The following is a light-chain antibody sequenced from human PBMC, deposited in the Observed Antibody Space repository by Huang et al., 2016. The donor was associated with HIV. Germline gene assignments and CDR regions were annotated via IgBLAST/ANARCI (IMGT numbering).Light chain of an antibody. Sequence: EIVMTQSPATLSVSPGERATLACRASQSVSRNLAWYQRKPGQAPRLLIYGASPRATGIPARFSGSGSGTEFTLTISSLQSEDFAVYYCQQYNNWPPLTFGGGTKVEIK. CDR1: QSVSRN. V-gene: IGKV3-15*01. J-gene: IGKJ4*01. CDR3: QQYNNWPPLT. CDR2: GAS.